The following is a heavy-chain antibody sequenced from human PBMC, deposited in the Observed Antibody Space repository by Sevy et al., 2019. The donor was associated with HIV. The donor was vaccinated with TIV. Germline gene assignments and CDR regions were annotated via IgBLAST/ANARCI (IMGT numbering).Heavy chain of an antibody. CDR1: GFTFGDYA. CDR3: TRAVGYCSGGSCYFDYYYGMDV. V-gene: IGHV3-49*04. J-gene: IGHJ6*02. D-gene: IGHD2-15*01. CDR2: IRSNAYGGNT. Sequence: FLRLSCTASGFTFGDYAMSWVRQAPGKGLEWVGFIRSNAYGGNTEYAASVKGRFTISRDDSKSIAYLQMNSLKTEEIAVYYCTRAVGYCSGGSCYFDYYYGMDVWGQGTTVTVSS.